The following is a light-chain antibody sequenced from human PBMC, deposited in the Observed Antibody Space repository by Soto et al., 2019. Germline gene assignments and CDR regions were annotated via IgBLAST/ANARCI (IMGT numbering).Light chain of an antibody. J-gene: IGLJ2*01. V-gene: IGLV2-23*01. CDR1: SIDVGSYNL. CDR3: FSYAGSSLVL. CDR2: EGS. Sequence: QSALTQPASVSGSPGQSITISCTGTSIDVGSYNLVSWYQQHPGKAPKLMIYEGSKRPSGVSNRFSGSKSGNTASLTISGLQAEDEADYYCFSYAGSSLVLFCGGTKLTVL.